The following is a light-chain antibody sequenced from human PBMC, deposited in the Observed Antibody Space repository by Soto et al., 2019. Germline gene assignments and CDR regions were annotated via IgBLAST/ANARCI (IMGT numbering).Light chain of an antibody. Sequence: DIPLTQSPSFLSASVGDRVTIPCRASQGISSSLAWYQQKPGKAPKLLIYRASTLQTGVPSRFSGSGSGTEFTLTIRSLQPEDVATYYCQQLNTYPLTFGGGTKVEVK. CDR1: QGISSS. CDR3: QQLNTYPLT. J-gene: IGKJ4*01. CDR2: RAS. V-gene: IGKV1-9*01.